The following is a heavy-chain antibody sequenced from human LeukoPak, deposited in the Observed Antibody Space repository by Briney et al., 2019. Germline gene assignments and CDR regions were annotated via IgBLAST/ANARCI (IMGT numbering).Heavy chain of an antibody. V-gene: IGHV3-21*01. J-gene: IGHJ6*03. CDR3: ATSGGFVLPNAITGNWYMDV. CDR2: ITSAGGYT. Sequence: GGSLRLSCGASGFTFSDYSMNWVRQAPGKGLAWVASITSAGGYTYYADSVKGRFTISRDNVQNSLFLQMNSLRAEDTAVYFCATSGGFVLPNAITGNWYMDVWGRGTSVTVSS. CDR1: GFTFSDYS. D-gene: IGHD2-2*01.